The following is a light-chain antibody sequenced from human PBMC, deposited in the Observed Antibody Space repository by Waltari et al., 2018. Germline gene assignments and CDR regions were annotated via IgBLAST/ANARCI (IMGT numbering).Light chain of an antibody. Sequence: QSALPQPASVSGSPGPSITLSCTGTSRDVGGYNYVSWYQQHPGTAPKLMIYDVSNRPSGVSNRFSGSKSGNTASLTISGLQAEDEADYYCSSYTSSSTVVFGGGTKLTVL. V-gene: IGLV2-14*03. J-gene: IGLJ2*01. CDR1: SRDVGGYNY. CDR3: SSYTSSSTVV. CDR2: DVS.